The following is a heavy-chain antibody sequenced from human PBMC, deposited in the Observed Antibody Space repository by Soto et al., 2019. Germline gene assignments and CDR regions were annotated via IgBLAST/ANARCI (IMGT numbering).Heavy chain of an antibody. D-gene: IGHD2-21*01. CDR2: LNPGNGNT. CDR1: GYTFTNYA. Sequence: ASVKVSCKASGYTFTNYAIHWVRQAPGQRLEWMGWLNPGNGNTKYPQKFQGRVTITRDTSASTAYMFLSSLRSEDTAVYYCARDRGLPFCCGDCYSGWYFDLWGRGPL. J-gene: IGHJ2*01. V-gene: IGHV1-3*01. CDR3: ARDRGLPFCCGDCYSGWYFDL.